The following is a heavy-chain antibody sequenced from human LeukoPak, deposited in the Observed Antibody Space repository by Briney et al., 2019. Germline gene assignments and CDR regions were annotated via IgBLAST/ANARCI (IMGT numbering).Heavy chain of an antibody. CDR3: ARSTYYDFWSGYWDYYYYMDV. V-gene: IGHV3-53*01. J-gene: IGHJ6*03. D-gene: IGHD3-3*01. CDR2: IYSGGST. CDR1: GFTVSSNY. Sequence: GGSLRLSCAASGFTVSSNYMSWVRQAPGKGLEWVSVIYSGGSTYYADSVKGRFTISRDNSKNTLYLQMNSLRAEDTAVYYCARSTYYDFWSGYWDYYYYMDVWGKGTTVAVSS.